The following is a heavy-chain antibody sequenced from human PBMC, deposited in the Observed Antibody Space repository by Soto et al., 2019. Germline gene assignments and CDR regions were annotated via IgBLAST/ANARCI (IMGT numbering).Heavy chain of an antibody. Sequence: QVQLQESGPGLVKPSETLSLTCAVSGGSISISNWWSWVRQTPGKGLAWIGQIHHSGSTTYSPSLTSRVTISVDKSKNQFSLKMNSVTAADTAVYYCARGGYYFYMDVWGKGTTVTVSS. CDR2: IHHSGST. D-gene: IGHD1-26*01. CDR1: GGSISISNW. V-gene: IGHV4-4*02. CDR3: ARGGYYFYMDV. J-gene: IGHJ6*03.